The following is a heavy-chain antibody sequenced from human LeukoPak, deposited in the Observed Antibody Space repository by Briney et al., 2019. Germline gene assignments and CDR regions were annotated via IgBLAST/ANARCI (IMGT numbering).Heavy chain of an antibody. CDR3: ARHPCLNCSGGAFDI. CDR1: GGSISNYY. Sequence: SETLSLTCTVSGGSISNYYWSWIRQPPGKGLEWIGYIYSSGSTNYNPSLKSRVTISVDTSKNQFSLNLRSMAAADTAVYYGARHPCLNCSGGAFDIWGQGTMVIVSS. J-gene: IGHJ3*02. CDR2: IYSSGST. V-gene: IGHV4-59*08. D-gene: IGHD2-15*01.